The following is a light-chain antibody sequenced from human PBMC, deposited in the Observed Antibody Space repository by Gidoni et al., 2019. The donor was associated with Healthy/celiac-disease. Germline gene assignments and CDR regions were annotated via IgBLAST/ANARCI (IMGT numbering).Light chain of an antibody. CDR1: QSGSSN. CDR3: QQYNNWPPTWT. Sequence: DIVMTQSPATLSVSPGERATLSCRASQSGSSNLAWYQQKPGQAPRLLIYGASTRATGIPARFSGGGSGTEFTLTISSLQSEDFAVYYCQQYNNWPPTWTFGQGTKVEIK. J-gene: IGKJ1*01. CDR2: GAS. V-gene: IGKV3-15*01.